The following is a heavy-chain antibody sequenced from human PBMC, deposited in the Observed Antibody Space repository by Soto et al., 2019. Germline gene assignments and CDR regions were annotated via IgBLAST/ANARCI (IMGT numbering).Heavy chain of an antibody. J-gene: IGHJ6*02. CDR1: GYSFTSYW. V-gene: IGHV5-51*01. Sequence: GESLKISCKGSGYSFTSYWIGWVRQMPGKGLEWMGIIYPGDSDTRYSPSFQGQVTISADKSISTAYLQWSSLKASDTAMYYCARHDYGDSEYYYYGMDVWGRGTTVTVSS. CDR2: IYPGDSDT. CDR3: ARHDYGDSEYYYYGMDV. D-gene: IGHD4-17*01.